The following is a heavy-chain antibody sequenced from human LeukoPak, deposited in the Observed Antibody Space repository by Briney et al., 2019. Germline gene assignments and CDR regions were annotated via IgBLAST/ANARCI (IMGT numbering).Heavy chain of an antibody. J-gene: IGHJ4*02. Sequence: GGSLRLSCAASGFTFSSYWMSWVRQAPGKGLEWVANIKQDGSEKYYVDSVKGRFTISRDNAKNSLYLQMNSLRAEDTAVYYCARGHKYSSSWGNYFDYWGQGTLVTVSS. D-gene: IGHD6-6*01. CDR3: ARGHKYSSSWGNYFDY. CDR2: IKQDGSEK. V-gene: IGHV3-7*03. CDR1: GFTFSSYW.